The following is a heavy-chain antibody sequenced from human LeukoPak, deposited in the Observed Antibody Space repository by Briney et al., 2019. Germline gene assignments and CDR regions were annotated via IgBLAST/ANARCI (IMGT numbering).Heavy chain of an antibody. J-gene: IGHJ4*02. CDR1: GGSISSYY. D-gene: IGHD3-22*01. V-gene: IGHV4-4*07. CDR3: AREYYYDSSGYYTNPYYFDY. Sequence: SETLSLTCTVSGGSISSYYWSWIRQPAGKGLEWIGRIYTSGSTNYNPSLKSRVTMSVDTSKNQFSLKLSSVTAADTAVYYCAREYYYDSSGYYTNPYYFDYWGQGTLVTVSS. CDR2: IYTSGST.